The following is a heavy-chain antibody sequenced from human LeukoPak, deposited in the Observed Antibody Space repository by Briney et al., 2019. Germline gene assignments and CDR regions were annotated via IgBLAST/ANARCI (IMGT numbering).Heavy chain of an antibody. J-gene: IGHJ5*02. D-gene: IGHD1-14*01. CDR3: ARDPAPTSNWFDP. CDR2: INPNSGGT. V-gene: IGHV1-2*02. CDR1: GYTFTGYY. Sequence: GASVKVSCKASGYTFTGYYMHWVRQAPGQGLERMGWINPNSGGTNYAQKFQGRVTMTRDTSISTAYMELSRLRSDDTAVYYCARDPAPTSNWFDPWGQGTLVTVSS.